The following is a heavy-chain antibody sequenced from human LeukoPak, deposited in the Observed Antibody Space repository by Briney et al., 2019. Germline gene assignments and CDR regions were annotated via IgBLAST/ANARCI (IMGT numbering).Heavy chain of an antibody. CDR3: ARTLNGAVDY. CDR1: GGSISSSSYY. Sequence: SETLSLTCTVSGGSISSSSYYWGWIRQPPGKGLEWIGSIYYSGSTYYNPSLKGRVTISVDTSKNQFSLTLSPATAADTAVYYCARTLNGAVDYWGQGTLVTVSS. V-gene: IGHV4-39*01. CDR2: IYYSGST. D-gene: IGHD1-1*01. J-gene: IGHJ4*02.